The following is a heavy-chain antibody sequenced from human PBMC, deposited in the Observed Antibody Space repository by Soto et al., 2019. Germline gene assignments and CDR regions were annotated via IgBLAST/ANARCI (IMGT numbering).Heavy chain of an antibody. Sequence: ASVKVSCKASGYTFTSYAMHWVRQAPGQRLEWMGWINAGNGNTKYSQKFQGRVTITRDTSASTAYMELSSLRSEDTAVYYCARGRSSGWYSWFDPWGQGTLVTVSS. CDR1: GYTFTSYA. CDR2: INAGNGNT. D-gene: IGHD6-19*01. V-gene: IGHV1-3*01. CDR3: ARGRSSGWYSWFDP. J-gene: IGHJ5*02.